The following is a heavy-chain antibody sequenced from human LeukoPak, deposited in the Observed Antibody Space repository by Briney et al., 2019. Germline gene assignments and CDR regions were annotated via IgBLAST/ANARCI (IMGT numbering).Heavy chain of an antibody. V-gene: IGHV4-39*01. CDR3: ARPAREPGPFDY. Sequence: PSETLSLTCTVSGGSISSSSYYWGWIRQPPGKGLEWIGSIYYSGSTYYNPSLKSRVTISVDTSKNQFSLKLSSVTAADTAVYYCARPAREPGPFDYWGQGTLVTVSS. D-gene: IGHD1-26*01. CDR2: IYYSGST. CDR1: GGSISSSSYY. J-gene: IGHJ4*02.